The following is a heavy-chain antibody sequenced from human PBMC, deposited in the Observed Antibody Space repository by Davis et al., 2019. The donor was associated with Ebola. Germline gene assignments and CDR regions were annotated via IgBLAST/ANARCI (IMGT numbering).Heavy chain of an antibody. V-gene: IGHV1-18*01. D-gene: IGHD3-3*01. CDR3: ARVSYDFWSGYDY. CDR2: ISAYNGNT. Sequence: ASVKVSCKVSGYSLNELSVHWVRQAPGQGLEWMGWISAYNGNTNYAQKLQGRVTMTTDTSTSTAYMELRSLRSDDTAVYYCARVSYDFWSGYDYWGQGTLVTVSS. CDR1: GYSLNELS. J-gene: IGHJ4*02.